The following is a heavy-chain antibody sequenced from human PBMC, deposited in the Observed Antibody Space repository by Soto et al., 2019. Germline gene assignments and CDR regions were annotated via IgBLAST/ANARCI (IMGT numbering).Heavy chain of an antibody. Sequence: GGSLRLSCAASGFTFSDYFMTWIRQAPGKGLEWVSYISRSGSYTNYMDSVKGRFTISRDNAKNSLFLQMTSLTVEDTAVYYCARNTKDIQDSKGPSNAARTVAYWGQGILVTVYS. CDR1: GFTFSDYF. J-gene: IGHJ4*02. V-gene: IGHV3-11*03. CDR2: ISRSGSYT. CDR3: ARNTKDIQDSKGPSNAARTVAY. D-gene: IGHD1-1*01.